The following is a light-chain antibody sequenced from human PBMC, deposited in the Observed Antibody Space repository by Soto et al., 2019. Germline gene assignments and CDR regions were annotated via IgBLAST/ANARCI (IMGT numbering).Light chain of an antibody. CDR2: WAS. CDR1: QSVLYTSSNKNS. CDR3: QQHYSAPALT. J-gene: IGKJ4*01. Sequence: DLVLTPSPYSLSVSLGGRATINYKSSQSVLYTSSNKNSLAWYQQKPGQPPKLLIYWASTRESGVPDRFSGGGSGTDFTLTISSLQAEDVAVYYCQQHYSAPALTFGGGTKVDIK. V-gene: IGKV4-1*01.